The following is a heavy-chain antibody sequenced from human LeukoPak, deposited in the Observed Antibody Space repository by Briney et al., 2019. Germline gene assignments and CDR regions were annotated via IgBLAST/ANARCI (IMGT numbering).Heavy chain of an antibody. Sequence: SETLSLTCTVSSYSISSGYFWGWIRQPPGKGLEWIGSIYHSGNTYYNPSLKSRVTISVDTSKNQYSLKVTSVTAADTAMYYCARDFGSFRIGAWGQGTLVTVSS. CDR3: ARDFGSFRIGA. V-gene: IGHV4-38-2*02. J-gene: IGHJ5*02. CDR2: IYHSGNT. D-gene: IGHD3-3*01. CDR1: SYSISSGYF.